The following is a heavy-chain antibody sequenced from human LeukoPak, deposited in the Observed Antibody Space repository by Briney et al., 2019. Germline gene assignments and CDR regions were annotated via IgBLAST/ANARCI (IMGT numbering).Heavy chain of an antibody. J-gene: IGHJ6*02. V-gene: IGHV4-34*01. D-gene: IGHD4-17*01. Sequence: PSETLSLTCAVYGGSFSGYYWSWIRQPPGKGLEWIGEINHSGSTNHNPSLKSRVTISVDTSKNQFSLKLSSVTAADTAVYYCARGFDYGDYQYYYYGMDVWGQGTTVTVSS. CDR2: INHSGST. CDR1: GGSFSGYY. CDR3: ARGFDYGDYQYYYYGMDV.